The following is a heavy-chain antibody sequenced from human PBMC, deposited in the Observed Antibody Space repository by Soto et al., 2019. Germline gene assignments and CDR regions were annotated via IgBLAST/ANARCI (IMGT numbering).Heavy chain of an antibody. CDR3: TAATGRNLIF. CDR1: GFTFPNAW. J-gene: IGHJ4*02. Sequence: EVRLAESGGGLVRPGGSLRLSCATSGFTFPNAWMSWVRQAPGKGLEWVGRIKSEVDGGTTDFAAREKGRFNISRDDFRDTLYHQMKSLKIEDAAVDYCTAATGRNLIFWGQGARVTVSS. V-gene: IGHV3-15*01. CDR2: IKSEVDGGTT. D-gene: IGHD2-15*01.